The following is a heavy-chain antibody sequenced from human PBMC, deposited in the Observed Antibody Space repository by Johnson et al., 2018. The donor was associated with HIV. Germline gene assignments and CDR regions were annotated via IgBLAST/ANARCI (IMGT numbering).Heavy chain of an antibody. CDR1: GFTFDDYG. V-gene: IGHV3-20*04. CDR2: INWNGGST. Sequence: VQLVESGGGLVQPGRSLRLSCAASGFTFDDYGMSWVRQAPGKGLEWVSGINWNGGSTGYADSVKGRFTMSRDNAKHSLYLQMNSLRAEDTAVYYCARPIARGASDIWGQGTMVTVSS. CDR3: ARPIARGASDI. J-gene: IGHJ3*02. D-gene: IGHD3-10*01.